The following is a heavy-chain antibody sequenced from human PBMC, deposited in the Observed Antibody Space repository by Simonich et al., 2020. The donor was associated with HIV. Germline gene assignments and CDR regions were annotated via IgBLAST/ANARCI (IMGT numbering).Heavy chain of an antibody. D-gene: IGHD1-26*01. V-gene: IGHV1-2*06. J-gene: IGHJ3*02. CDR3: ATHGPGSYSSALDI. Sequence: QVQLVQSGAEVKKPGASVKVSCKASGYTFTDWNIHWVRQAPGQGLEWMGQVNPNRGGTDYLQKFQGRVTRTRDTSITTAYMQLSRLRSDDTAVYYCATHGPGSYSSALDIWGQGTMVTVSS. CDR2: VNPNRGGT. CDR1: GYTFTDWN.